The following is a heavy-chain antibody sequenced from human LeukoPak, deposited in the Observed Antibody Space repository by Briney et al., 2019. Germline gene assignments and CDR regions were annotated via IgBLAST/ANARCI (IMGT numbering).Heavy chain of an antibody. CDR1: GFTFSNYN. CDR2: ISSSSSYI. V-gene: IGHV3-21*01. Sequence: GGSLRLSCVASGFTFSNYNMNWVRQAPGKGLEWVSSISSSSSYIYYADSVKGRFTISRDNAKNSLYLHMNSLRADDTAMYYCARGEGSTGCHSCNWNYIRYYYYLDVWGKGTTVTVSS. CDR3: ARGEGSTGCHSCNWNYIRYYYYLDV. D-gene: IGHD1-7*01. J-gene: IGHJ6*03.